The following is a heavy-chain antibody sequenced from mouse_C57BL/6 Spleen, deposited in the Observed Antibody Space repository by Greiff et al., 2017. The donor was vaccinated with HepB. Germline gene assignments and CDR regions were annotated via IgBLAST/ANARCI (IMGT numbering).Heavy chain of an antibody. D-gene: IGHD2-12*01. J-gene: IGHJ3*01. Sequence: VQLVESGAELVKPGASVKISCKASGYAFSSYWMNWVKQRPGKGLEWIGQIYPGDGDTNYNGKFKGKATLTADKSSSTAYMQLSSLTSEDSAVYFCARSYDQGVAYWGQGTLVTVSA. CDR1: GYAFSSYW. CDR2: IYPGDGDT. V-gene: IGHV1-80*01. CDR3: ARSYDQGVAY.